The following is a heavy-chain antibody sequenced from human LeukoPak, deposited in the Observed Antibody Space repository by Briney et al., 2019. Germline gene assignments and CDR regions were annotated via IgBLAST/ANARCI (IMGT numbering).Heavy chain of an antibody. CDR3: ARGSSSSWYSGLSY. CDR2: IYTSGST. CDR1: GGSISSYY. D-gene: IGHD6-13*01. J-gene: IGHJ4*02. Sequence: SETLSLTCTVSGGSISSYYWSWIRQPAGKGLEWIGRIYTSGSTNYNPSLKSRVTMSVDTSKNQFSLKLSSVIAADTAVYYCARGSSSSWYSGLSYWGQGTLVTVSS. V-gene: IGHV4-4*07.